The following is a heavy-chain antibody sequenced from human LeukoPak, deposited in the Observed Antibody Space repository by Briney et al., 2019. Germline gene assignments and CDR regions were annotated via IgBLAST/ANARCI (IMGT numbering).Heavy chain of an antibody. J-gene: IGHJ4*02. CDR3: AKGYSNYISTIVN. CDR2: LSGGAGRT. V-gene: IGHV3-23*01. Sequence: ETLSLTCAVYGGSFSGYYWSWIRQAPGKGLEWVSALSGGAGRTYYADSVKGRFTISRDNSKNTLCLQMNSLSAEDTAVYYCAKGYSNYISTIVNWGQGTLVTVSS. D-gene: IGHD4-11*01. CDR1: GGSFSGYY.